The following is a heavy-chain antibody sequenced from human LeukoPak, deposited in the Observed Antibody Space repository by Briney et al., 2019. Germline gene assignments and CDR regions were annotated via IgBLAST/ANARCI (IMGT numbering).Heavy chain of an antibody. CDR1: GGSISSGSYY. CDR2: IYTSGST. D-gene: IGHD3-22*01. V-gene: IGHV4-61*02. J-gene: IGHJ5*02. CDR3: ARARRDYYDSSGYVPGWFDP. Sequence: PSQTLSLTCTVSGGSISSGSYYWSWIRQPAGKGLEWIGRIYTSGSTNYNPSLKSRVTISVDTSKNQFSLKLSSVTAADTAVYYCARARRDYYDSSGYVPGWFDPWGQGTLVTVSS.